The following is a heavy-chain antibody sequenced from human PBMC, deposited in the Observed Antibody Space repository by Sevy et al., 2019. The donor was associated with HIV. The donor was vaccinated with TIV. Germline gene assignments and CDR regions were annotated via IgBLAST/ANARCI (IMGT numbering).Heavy chain of an antibody. CDR1: GFTFSSYA. CDR3: ARDLDSGSYFKEYYFDY. J-gene: IGHJ4*01. CDR2: ISYDGSNK. D-gene: IGHD1-26*01. Sequence: GGSLRLSCAASGFTFSSYAMHWVRQAPGKGLEGVAVISYDGSNKYYADSVKGRFTISRDNSKNTLYLQMNSLRAEDTAVYYCARDLDSGSYFKEYYFDYCGHGTLVTVSS. V-gene: IGHV3-30-3*01.